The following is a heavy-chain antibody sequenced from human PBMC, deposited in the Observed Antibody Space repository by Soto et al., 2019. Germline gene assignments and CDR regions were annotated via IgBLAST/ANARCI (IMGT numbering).Heavy chain of an antibody. CDR1: GGSINSSNW. CDR2: IYPSGTT. V-gene: IGHV4-4*02. Sequence: SETLSLTCAVSGGSINSSNWWTWDRQTPGQGPEWIGEIYPSGTTNYNPSRKPRVTISLDKSTNQFSLRLTSVTAADTAVYYCARKGWRFGVVPRGGLAPWGQGGLVTVSS. CDR3: ARKGWRFGVVPRGGLAP. D-gene: IGHD3-3*01. J-gene: IGHJ5*02.